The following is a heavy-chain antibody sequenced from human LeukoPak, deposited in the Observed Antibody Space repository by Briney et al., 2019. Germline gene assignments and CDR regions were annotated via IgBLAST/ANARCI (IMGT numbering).Heavy chain of an antibody. Sequence: SVKVSCKASGGTFSSYAISWVRQAPGQGLEWMGGIIPIFGTANYAQKFQGRVTITADKSTSTAYMELSSLRSEDTAVYYCARASGPYGSGSYYTAPFYYWGQGTLVTVSS. J-gene: IGHJ4*02. CDR3: ARASGPYGSGSYYTAPFYY. CDR1: GGTFSSYA. CDR2: IIPIFGTA. V-gene: IGHV1-69*06. D-gene: IGHD3-10*01.